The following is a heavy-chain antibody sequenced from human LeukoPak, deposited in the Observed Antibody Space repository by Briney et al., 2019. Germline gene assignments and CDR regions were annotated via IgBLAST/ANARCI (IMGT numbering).Heavy chain of an antibody. Sequence: ASVKVSCKASGYTFTGYYMHWVRQAPGQGLEWMGWINPNSGGTNYAQKFQGRVTMTRDTSISTAYMELSRLRSDDTAVYYCAREGGMVITLFPPPPDYWGQGTLVTVSS. J-gene: IGHJ4*02. D-gene: IGHD3-22*01. CDR1: GYTFTGYY. CDR3: AREGGMVITLFPPPPDY. V-gene: IGHV1-2*02. CDR2: INPNSGGT.